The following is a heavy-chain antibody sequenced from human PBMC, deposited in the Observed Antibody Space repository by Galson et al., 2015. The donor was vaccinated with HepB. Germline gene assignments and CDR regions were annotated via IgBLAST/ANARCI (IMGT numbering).Heavy chain of an antibody. D-gene: IGHD3-10*01. Sequence: SLRLSCAASGFTFSSYAMSWVRQAPGKGLEWVSYISSGSGSIYYTDSVKGRFTISRDNAKNSLYLQMNSLRAEDTAVYYCARGRRGTQNPLLDYWGQGTLVTVSS. V-gene: IGHV3-48*01. CDR3: ARGRRGTQNPLLDY. CDR1: GFTFSSYA. CDR2: ISSGSGSI. J-gene: IGHJ4*02.